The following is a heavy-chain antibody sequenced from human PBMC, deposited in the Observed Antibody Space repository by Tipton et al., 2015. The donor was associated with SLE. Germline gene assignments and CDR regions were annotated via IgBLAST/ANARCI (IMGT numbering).Heavy chain of an antibody. CDR1: GYSIRNGYF. CDR2: IYHSGST. CDR3: TGEWQQVVGVAY. Sequence: TLSLTCTVSGYSIRNGYFWGWIRQPPGKGLEWIGSIYHSGSTYYKSSLKSRISISVDTSINQFSLNLSSVTAADTAVYYCTGEWQQVVGVAYWGLGALVTVSS. D-gene: IGHD3-16*01. J-gene: IGHJ4*02. V-gene: IGHV4-38-2*02.